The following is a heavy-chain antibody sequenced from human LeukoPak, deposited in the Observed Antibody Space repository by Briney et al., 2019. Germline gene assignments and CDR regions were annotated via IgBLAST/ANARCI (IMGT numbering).Heavy chain of an antibody. CDR3: ARDPSDGYGRFDY. CDR2: IYSDGDT. V-gene: IGHV3-66*02. Sequence: GGSLRLSCVVSGFTFSGNHMNWVRQAPGKGLEWVSVIYSDGDTYYADSVKGRLTISRDSSRNTLSLQMNSLKPEDTAVYYCARDPSDGYGRFDYRGEGTLVTVSS. J-gene: IGHJ4*02. D-gene: IGHD2-21*01. CDR1: GFTFSGNH.